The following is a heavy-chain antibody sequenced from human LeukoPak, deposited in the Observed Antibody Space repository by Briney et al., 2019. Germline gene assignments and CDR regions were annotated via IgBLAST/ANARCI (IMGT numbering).Heavy chain of an antibody. CDR2: IHSSGTT. Sequence: PSETLSLTCTVSGDSMRSFYWSFIRQPAGKGLEWIGRIHSSGTTWYYASLKSRVAMSVDTSKNQFSLRLTSLTAADTAVYYCANIGEDYWGQGTLVTVSS. J-gene: IGHJ4*02. V-gene: IGHV4-4*07. CDR1: GDSMRSFY. CDR3: ANIGEDY. D-gene: IGHD3-16*01.